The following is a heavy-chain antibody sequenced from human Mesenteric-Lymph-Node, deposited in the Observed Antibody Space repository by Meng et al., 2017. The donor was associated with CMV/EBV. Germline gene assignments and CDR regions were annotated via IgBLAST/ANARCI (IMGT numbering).Heavy chain of an antibody. CDR2: ISAYNGNT. CDR1: GYTFTSYG. D-gene: IGHD3-10*01. Sequence: ASGYTFTSYGISWVRQAPGQGLEWMGWISAYNGNTNCAQKLQGRVTMTTDTSTSTAYMELRSLRSDDTAVYYCARVEFGELFGAFDIWGQGTMVTVSS. CDR3: ARVEFGELFGAFDI. J-gene: IGHJ3*02. V-gene: IGHV1-18*01.